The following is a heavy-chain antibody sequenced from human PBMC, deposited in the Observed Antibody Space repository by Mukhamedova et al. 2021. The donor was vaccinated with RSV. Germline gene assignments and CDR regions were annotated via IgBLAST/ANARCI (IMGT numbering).Heavy chain of an antibody. CDR2: IYSGGST. J-gene: IGHJ3*02. Sequence: GKGLEWVSVIYSGGSTYYADSVKGRFTISRDNSKNTLYLQMNSLRAEDTAVYYCARVSHYYDSSGYYLDAFDIWGQGTMVTGSS. D-gene: IGHD3-22*01. CDR3: ARVSHYYDSSGYYLDAFDI. V-gene: IGHV3-53*01.